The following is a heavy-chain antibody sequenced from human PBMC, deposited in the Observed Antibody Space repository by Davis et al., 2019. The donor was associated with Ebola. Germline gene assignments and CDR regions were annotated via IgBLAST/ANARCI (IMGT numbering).Heavy chain of an antibody. CDR1: GFTVRTNY. CDR2: INSDGSTT. CDR3: ARAGLGGGYNY. D-gene: IGHD5-12*01. V-gene: IGHV3-74*01. Sequence: GESLKISCAASGFTVRTNYMSWVRQAPGKGLVWVSRINSDGSTTGYADSVKGRFTISRDNAKNTLYLQMNSLRAEDTALYYCARAGLGGGYNYWGQGTLVTVSS. J-gene: IGHJ4*02.